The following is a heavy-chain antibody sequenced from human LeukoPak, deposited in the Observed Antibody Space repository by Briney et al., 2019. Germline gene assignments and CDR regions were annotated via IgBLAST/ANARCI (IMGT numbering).Heavy chain of an antibody. D-gene: IGHD1-14*01. CDR1: GGSISGYH. CDR2: IYMSGNT. J-gene: IGHJ4*02. V-gene: IGHV4-4*07. Sequence: SETLSLTCTVSGGSISGYHWSFIRQPAGKGLEWIGRIYMSGNTIYNPSLKSRATMSIDASKNQFSLQLTSITAADTAVYYCARDPGAVSAYYFDYWGQGALVTVSS. CDR3: ARDPGAVSAYYFDY.